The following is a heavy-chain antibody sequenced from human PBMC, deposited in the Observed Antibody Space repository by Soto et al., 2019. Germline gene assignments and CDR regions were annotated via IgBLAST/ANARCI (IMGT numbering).Heavy chain of an antibody. CDR1: GFTFSDYY. J-gene: IGHJ4*02. V-gene: IGHV3-11*06. Sequence: GGSLRLSCAASGFTFSDYYMSWIRQAPGKGLEWVSYISSSSSYTNYADSVKGRFTISRDNAKNSLYLQMNSLRAEDTAVYYCARGYYDSSGYTGFDSWGQGTLVTVSS. D-gene: IGHD3-22*01. CDR2: ISSSSSYT. CDR3: ARGYYDSSGYTGFDS.